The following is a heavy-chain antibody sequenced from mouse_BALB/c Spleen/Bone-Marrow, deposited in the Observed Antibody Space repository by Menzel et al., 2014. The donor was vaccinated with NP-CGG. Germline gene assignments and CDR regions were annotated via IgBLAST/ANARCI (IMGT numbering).Heavy chain of an antibody. CDR3: ARHGEERPVLAMDY. CDR2: INNGGGST. V-gene: IGHV5-12-2*01. D-gene: IGHD2-14*01. CDR1: GFTFIAYT. J-gene: IGHJ4*01. Sequence: DVQLVESGGGLVEPGGSLKLSCAASGFTFIAYTMSWVRQTPEKRLEWVAYINNGGGSTYYPDTVKGRFTISRDNAKNTLYLQMSSLKSEDTAMYYCARHGEERPVLAMDYWGRGTSVTVSS.